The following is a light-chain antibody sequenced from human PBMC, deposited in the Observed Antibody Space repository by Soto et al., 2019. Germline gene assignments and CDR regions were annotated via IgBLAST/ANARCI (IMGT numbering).Light chain of an antibody. J-gene: IGLJ2*01. CDR2: DVS. CDR1: SSDVGTYNY. CDR3: CSYAGGYTHAV. Sequence: QSALTQPRSVSGPRGQSVSISCSGTSSDVGTYNYVSWYQQHPGKAPKLMIYDVSKRPSGVPDRFSGSKSGNTASLTISGLQAEDEADYYCCSYAGGYTHAVFGGGTNFTVL. V-gene: IGLV2-11*01.